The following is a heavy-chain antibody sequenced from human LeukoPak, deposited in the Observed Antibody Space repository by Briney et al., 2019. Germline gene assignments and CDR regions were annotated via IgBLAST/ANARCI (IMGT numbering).Heavy chain of an antibody. CDR2: IDTSDSYT. J-gene: IGHJ6*02. V-gene: IGHV5-10-1*01. CDR1: GYSFTSYW. D-gene: IGHD3-10*01. Sequence: GESLEISCKGSGYSFTSYWITWVRQMPGKGLGWMGRIDTSDSYTDYSPSFQGHVTISADKSITTAYLQWSSLKASDTAMYYCAKTGDPYYGSGSYGMDVWGQGTTVTVSS. CDR3: AKTGDPYYGSGSYGMDV.